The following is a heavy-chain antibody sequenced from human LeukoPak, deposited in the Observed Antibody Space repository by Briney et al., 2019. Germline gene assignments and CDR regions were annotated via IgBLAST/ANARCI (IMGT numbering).Heavy chain of an antibody. D-gene: IGHD6-19*01. Sequence: GGSLRLSCAASGFTVSTNYMSWVRQVSGEGLEFVSLISTGGTTHYADSVKGRFSISSDNSKNTLYLQMNSLRAEERAVYYCARVRSDSSGWYEFDYWGQGTLVTVSS. J-gene: IGHJ4*02. CDR1: GFTVSTNY. CDR3: ARVRSDSSGWYEFDY. V-gene: IGHV3-53*01. CDR2: ISTGGTT.